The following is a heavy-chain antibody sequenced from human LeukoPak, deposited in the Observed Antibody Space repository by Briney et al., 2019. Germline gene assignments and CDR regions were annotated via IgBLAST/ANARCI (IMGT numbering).Heavy chain of an antibody. Sequence: PSETLSLTCAVYGGSFSGYYWSWIRQPPGKGLEWIGEINHSGSTNYNPSLKSRATISVDTSKNQFSLKLSSVTAADTAVYYCARGEDYGMDVWGQGTTVTVSS. CDR1: GGSFSGYY. CDR2: INHSGST. CDR3: ARGEDYGMDV. V-gene: IGHV4-34*01. J-gene: IGHJ6*02.